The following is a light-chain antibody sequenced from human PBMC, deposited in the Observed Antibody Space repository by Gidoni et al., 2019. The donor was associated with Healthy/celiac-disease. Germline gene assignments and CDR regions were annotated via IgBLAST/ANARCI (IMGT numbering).Light chain of an antibody. CDR3: QQRSNWPLT. Sequence: ELVLTQSPATLSLSPGEIATLSCRASQSVSSYLAWYQQKPGQAPRLLIYDASNRATGRPARFSGSGSGTDFTLTISSLEPEDFAVYYCQQRSNWPLTFGGGTKVEIK. V-gene: IGKV3-11*01. CDR2: DAS. CDR1: QSVSSY. J-gene: IGKJ4*01.